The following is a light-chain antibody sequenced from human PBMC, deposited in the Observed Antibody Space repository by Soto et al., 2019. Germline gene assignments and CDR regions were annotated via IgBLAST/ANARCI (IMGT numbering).Light chain of an antibody. Sequence: IQLTQSPSSLSASVGDRVIITCRASQDISNFLAWYQQKPGKAPQLLIYAASTLQSGIPSRFSGSGAGIDFTLSGSSLQPEDFATHDCHVVNYYRGWITCGPGTKVDV. CDR2: AAS. CDR3: HVVNYYRGWIT. V-gene: IGKV1-9*01. CDR1: QDISNF. J-gene: IGKJ3*01.